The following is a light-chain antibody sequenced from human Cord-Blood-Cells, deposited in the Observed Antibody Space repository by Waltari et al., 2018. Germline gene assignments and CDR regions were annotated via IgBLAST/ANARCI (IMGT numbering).Light chain of an antibody. CDR3: QQYYSTPPT. CDR2: WAS. CDR1: QSVLYSSNNKNY. Sequence: DIVMTQSPDSLAVSLGERATTNCKSSQSVLYSSNNKNYLAWYQQKPGQPPKLLIYWASTRESGVPDRFSGSGSGTDVTLTISSLQAEDVAVYYCQQYYSTPPTFGGGTKVEIK. J-gene: IGKJ4*01. V-gene: IGKV4-1*01.